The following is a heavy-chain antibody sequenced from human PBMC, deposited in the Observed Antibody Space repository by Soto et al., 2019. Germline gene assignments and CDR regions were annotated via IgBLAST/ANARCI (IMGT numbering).Heavy chain of an antibody. Sequence: QVQLVQSGAEVKKPGSSVTVSCKASGGTFSSFPIAWVRQAPGQGLEWVGGIMPIFGTTKYAQNFRDRVTIYADASTSTAYMELRSLRFEDTAVYYCAMIEYSSGSDYWGQGTLVTVFS. D-gene: IGHD6-19*01. CDR3: AMIEYSSGSDY. V-gene: IGHV1-69*01. CDR1: GGTFSSFP. J-gene: IGHJ4*02. CDR2: IMPIFGTT.